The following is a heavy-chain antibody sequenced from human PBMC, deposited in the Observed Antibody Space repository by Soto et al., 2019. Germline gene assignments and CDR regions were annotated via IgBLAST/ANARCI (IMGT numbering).Heavy chain of an antibody. D-gene: IGHD3-16*02. J-gene: IGHJ6*02. CDR3: AREEVTLPRGGLPSYYYSGMDV. CDR1: SGCICSGVYD. CDR2: IYYSGST. V-gene: IGHV4-30-4*01. Sequence: PALSCAVASGCICSGVYDGRLIRQPPGKGLEWIGYIYYSGSTYYNPSLKSRVTISVDTSKNQFSLKLSSVTAADTAVYYCAREEVTLPRGGLPSYYYSGMDVWGQGTTVTVSS.